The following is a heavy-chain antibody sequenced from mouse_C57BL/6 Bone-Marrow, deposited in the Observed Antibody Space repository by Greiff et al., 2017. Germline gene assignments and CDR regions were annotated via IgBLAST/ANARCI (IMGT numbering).Heavy chain of an antibody. CDR3: ARRDYGNYYWYFDV. CDR1: GYTFTSYW. D-gene: IGHD2-1*01. Sequence: QVQLQQSGAELVKPGASVKMSCKASGYTFTSYWITWVKQRPGQGLEWIGDIYPGSGSTNYNEKFKSKATLTVDTSSSTAYMQLSSLTSEDSAVYYCARRDYGNYYWYFDVWGTGTTVTVSS. CDR2: IYPGSGST. J-gene: IGHJ1*03. V-gene: IGHV1-55*01.